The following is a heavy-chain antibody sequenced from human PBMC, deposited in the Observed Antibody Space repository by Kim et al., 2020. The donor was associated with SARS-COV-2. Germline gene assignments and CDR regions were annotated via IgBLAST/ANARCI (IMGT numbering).Heavy chain of an antibody. D-gene: IGHD1-20*01. CDR3: ATLTAQDAFDI. Sequence: TSYAQKFQGRVTMTRDTSTSTVYMELSSLRSEDTAVYYCATLTAQDAFDIWGQGTMVTVSS. J-gene: IGHJ3*02. CDR2: T. V-gene: IGHV1-46*01.